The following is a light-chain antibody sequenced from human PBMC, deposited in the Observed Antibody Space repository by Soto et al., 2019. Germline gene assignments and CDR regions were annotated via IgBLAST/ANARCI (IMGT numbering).Light chain of an antibody. Sequence: DIQMTQSPSSLSASVRDRVTITCRASQSISSYLNWYQQKPGKAPKHLIYAASSLQSGVPSRFSGSGSGTYFTLTISSLQPEDFATYYCQQSYSTPLTFGPGTKVDI. CDR2: AAS. CDR1: QSISSY. CDR3: QQSYSTPLT. V-gene: IGKV1-39*01. J-gene: IGKJ3*01.